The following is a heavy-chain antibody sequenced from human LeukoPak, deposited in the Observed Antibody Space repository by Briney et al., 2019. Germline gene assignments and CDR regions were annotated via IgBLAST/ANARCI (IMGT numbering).Heavy chain of an antibody. J-gene: IGHJ4*02. Sequence: ASVKVSCKASRYTFTGYYIHWVRQAPGQGLEWMGWIDPTSGGSTYAQEFQGRVTMIRDTSISTAYMELSSLRPDDTAVYYCATITQDWERNYWGQGTLVTVSS. D-gene: IGHD3/OR15-3a*01. CDR2: IDPTSGGS. CDR1: RYTFTGYY. V-gene: IGHV1-2*02. CDR3: ATITQDWERNY.